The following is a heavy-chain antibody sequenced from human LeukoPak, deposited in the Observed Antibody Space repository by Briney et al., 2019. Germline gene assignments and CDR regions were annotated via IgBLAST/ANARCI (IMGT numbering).Heavy chain of an antibody. CDR2: IYHSGST. CDR1: GGSISSSNW. CDR3: ARGFFYGGNSHAFDF. J-gene: IGHJ3*01. Sequence: PSETLSLTCAVSGGSISSSNWWSWVRQPPGKGPEWIGEIYHSGSTNYNPSLKSRVTISVDKSQNQFSLKLSSVTAADTAVYYCARGFFYGGNSHAFDFWGQGTMVTVSS. D-gene: IGHD4-23*01. V-gene: IGHV4-4*02.